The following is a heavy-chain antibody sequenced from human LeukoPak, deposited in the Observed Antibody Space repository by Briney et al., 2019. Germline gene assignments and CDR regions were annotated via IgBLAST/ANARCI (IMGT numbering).Heavy chain of an antibody. V-gene: IGHV5-51*01. CDR3: ARPAGYCSAGNCYPDY. CDR2: IYPGDSDT. CDR1: GYSFSSYW. J-gene: IGHJ4*02. Sequence: GESLKISCKGSGYSFSSYWIGWVRQMPGKGLEWMGIIYPGDSDTTYSPSFQGHVTISADKSINTAYLQWISLKASDTAIYFCARPAGYCSAGNCYPDYWGQGTLVTVSS. D-gene: IGHD2-15*01.